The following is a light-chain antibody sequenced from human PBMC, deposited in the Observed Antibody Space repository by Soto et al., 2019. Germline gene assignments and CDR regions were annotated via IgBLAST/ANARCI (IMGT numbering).Light chain of an antibody. CDR2: DAS. CDR1: QSISSW. CDR3: QQYVSYPCT. Sequence: EIQMTQSPSTLSASVGDRVTITCRASQSISSWLAWYQQKPGKAPKLLIYDASSLESGVPSRFSGSGSGTEFTLTLSSLQPDDFATYFCQQYVSYPCTFGQGTKLEIK. V-gene: IGKV1-5*01. J-gene: IGKJ1*01.